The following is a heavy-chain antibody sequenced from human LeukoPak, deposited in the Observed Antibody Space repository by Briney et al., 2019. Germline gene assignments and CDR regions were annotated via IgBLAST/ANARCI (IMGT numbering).Heavy chain of an antibody. CDR3: ARESETAGATVNAFDI. V-gene: IGHV4-38-2*02. J-gene: IGHJ3*02. CDR2: IYHSGST. CDR1: GYSISSGYY. D-gene: IGHD4-11*01. Sequence: SETLSLTCTVSGYSISSGYYWGWLRQPPGKGLEWIGSIYHSGSTYYNPSLKSRVTISVDTSKNQFSLKLSSVTAADTAVYYCARESETAGATVNAFDIWGQGTMVTVSS.